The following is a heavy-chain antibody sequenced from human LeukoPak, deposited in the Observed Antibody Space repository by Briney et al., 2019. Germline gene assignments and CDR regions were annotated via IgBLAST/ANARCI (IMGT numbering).Heavy chain of an antibody. CDR3: ARRGGYSSGWFSYYFDY. D-gene: IGHD6-19*01. V-gene: IGHV4-38-2*02. CDR2: IYHSGST. CDR1: GYSISSGYY. J-gene: IGHJ4*02. Sequence: SETLSLTCTVSGYSISSGYYWGWIRQPPGKGLEWIGSIYHSGSTYYNPSLKSRVTISVDTSKNQFSLKLSSVTAADTAVYYCARRGGYSSGWFSYYFDYWGQGTLVTVSS.